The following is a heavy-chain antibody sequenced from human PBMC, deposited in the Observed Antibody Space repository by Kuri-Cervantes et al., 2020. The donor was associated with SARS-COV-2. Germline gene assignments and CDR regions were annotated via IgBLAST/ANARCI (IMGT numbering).Heavy chain of an antibody. V-gene: IGHV4-39*07. CDR1: RSSIDRSPYY. Sequence: GSLRLSCTVSRSSIDRSPYYWGWIRQPPGKGLEWIGSILYNGNTHYKASLNSRVTISVDTSKNQFSLKLSSVTAADTAVYYCARANIVVVPAALGAIIYYYYYMDVWGKGTTVTVSS. CDR3: ARANIVVVPAALGAIIYYYYYMDV. D-gene: IGHD2-2*01. CDR2: ILYNGNT. J-gene: IGHJ6*03.